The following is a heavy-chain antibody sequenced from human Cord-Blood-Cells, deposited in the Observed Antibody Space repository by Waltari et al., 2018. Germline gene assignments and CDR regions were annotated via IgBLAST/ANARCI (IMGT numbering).Heavy chain of an antibody. CDR3: ARGYCSSTSCYYYGMDV. CDR2: MNPNSGNT. Sequence: QVQLVQSGAEVKKPGASVKVSCKASGYTFTSYDINWVRQAPGQGLEWMGWMNPNSGNTGYAQKFQGRVTMTRNTSISTAYMELSSLRSEDTAVYYCARGYCSSTSCYYYGMDVWGQGTTVTVSS. CDR1: GYTFTSYD. J-gene: IGHJ6*02. V-gene: IGHV1-8*01. D-gene: IGHD2-2*01.